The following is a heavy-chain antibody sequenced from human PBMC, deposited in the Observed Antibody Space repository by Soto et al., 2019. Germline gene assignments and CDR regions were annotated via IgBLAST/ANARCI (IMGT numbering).Heavy chain of an antibody. CDR2: ISGSGGST. CDR1: GFTFSSYA. D-gene: IGHD1-26*01. V-gene: IGHV3-23*01. J-gene: IGHJ4*02. CDR3: AKDSGGSYWFDY. Sequence: EVQLLESGGGLVQPGGSLRLSCAASGFTFSSYAMSWVRQAPGKGLEWVSAISGSGGSTYYADSVKGRFTISRDNFKNTLYLQMNSLRAEDTAVYYCAKDSGGSYWFDYWGQGTLVTVSS.